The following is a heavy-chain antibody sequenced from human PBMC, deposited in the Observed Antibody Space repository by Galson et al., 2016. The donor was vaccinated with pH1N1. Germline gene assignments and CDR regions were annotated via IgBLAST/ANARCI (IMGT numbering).Heavy chain of an antibody. V-gene: IGHV4-59*11. Sequence: SETLSLTCTVSRGSISSHYLCWLRQSPGKGLEWIGDISDSGNTNHHPSLKSRVSISIDTSKNQISLKLTSVTAADTAVYYCARYGSGSAFDYWGQGTLVTVSS. CDR1: RGSISSHY. CDR2: ISDSGNT. D-gene: IGHD3-10*01. J-gene: IGHJ4*02. CDR3: ARYGSGSAFDY.